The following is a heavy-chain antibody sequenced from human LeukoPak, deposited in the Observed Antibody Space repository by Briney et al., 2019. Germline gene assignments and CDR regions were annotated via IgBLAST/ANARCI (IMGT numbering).Heavy chain of an antibody. CDR2: IIPIFGTA. CDR3: ASPGAYCGGDCYTNFDY. V-gene: IGHV1-69*06. CDR1: GGTFSSYA. D-gene: IGHD2-21*02. Sequence: SVKVSCKASGGTFSSYAISWVRQAPGQGLEGMGGIIPIFGTANYAQKFQGRVTITADKSTSTAYMELSSLRSEDTAVYYCASPGAYCGGDCYTNFDYWGQGTLVTVSS. J-gene: IGHJ4*02.